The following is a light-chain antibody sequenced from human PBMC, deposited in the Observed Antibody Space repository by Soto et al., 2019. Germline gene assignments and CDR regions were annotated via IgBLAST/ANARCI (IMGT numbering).Light chain of an antibody. CDR2: TAS. CDR1: PSISSW. V-gene: IGKV1-5*03. J-gene: IGKJ4*01. Sequence: DVQLTQAPAALSASVGDRVTITCRASPSISSWVAWYQHKPGKAPKLLIYTASSSESGVPSRFSGSGSGTEFTLTISSLQPDDFATYYCQQYNDYSLAFGGGTKV. CDR3: QQYNDYSLA.